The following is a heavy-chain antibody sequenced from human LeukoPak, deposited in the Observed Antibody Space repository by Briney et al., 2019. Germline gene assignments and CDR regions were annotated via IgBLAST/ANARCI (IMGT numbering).Heavy chain of an antibody. V-gene: IGHV3-23*01. CDR2: ISGGGGGT. CDR1: GFTFSNYA. CDR3: VKGPPIWSAYDHPYDI. J-gene: IGHJ3*02. Sequence: PGGSLRLSCAASGFTFSNYAMTWVRQAPGEGLEWVSTISGGGGGTHYADSVKGRFTISRDNSNNTLYLQINSLRAEDTAVYYCVKGPPIWSAYDHPYDIWGQGTMVTVSS. D-gene: IGHD3-3*01.